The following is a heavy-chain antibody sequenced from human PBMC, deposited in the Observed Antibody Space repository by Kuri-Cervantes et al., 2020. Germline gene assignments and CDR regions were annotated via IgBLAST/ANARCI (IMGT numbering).Heavy chain of an antibody. J-gene: IGHJ4*02. CDR1: GGSISSGGYS. CDR2: IYHSGST. Sequence: SCAVSGGSISSGGYSWSWIRQPPGKGLEWIGYIYHSGSTYYNPSLKSRVTISVDRSKNQFSLKLSSVTAADTAVYYCARVNPYCGGDCWGYFGYWGQGTLVTVSS. D-gene: IGHD2-21*02. CDR3: ARVNPYCGGDCWGYFGY. V-gene: IGHV4-30-2*01.